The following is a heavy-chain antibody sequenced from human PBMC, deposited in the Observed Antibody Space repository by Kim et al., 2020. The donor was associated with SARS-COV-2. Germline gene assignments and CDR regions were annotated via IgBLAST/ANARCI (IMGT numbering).Heavy chain of an antibody. CDR3: ARHPAPYYDILTGHIRVGYFDY. J-gene: IGHJ4*02. V-gene: IGHV4-59*08. CDR1: GGSISSYY. D-gene: IGHD3-9*01. Sequence: SETLSLTCTVSGGSISSYYWSWIRQPPGKGLEWIGYIYYSGSTNYNPSLKSRVTISVDTSKNQFSLKLSSVTAADTAVYYCARHPAPYYDILTGHIRVGYFDYWGQGTLVTVSS. CDR2: IYYSGST.